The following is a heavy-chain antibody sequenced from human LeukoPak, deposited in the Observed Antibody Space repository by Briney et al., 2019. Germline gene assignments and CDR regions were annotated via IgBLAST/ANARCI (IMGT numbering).Heavy chain of an antibody. V-gene: IGHV1-8*01. J-gene: IGHJ4*02. CDR1: GYTFTSYD. CDR3: AKGGYCSNGLCCTDFDY. D-gene: IGHD2-8*01. CDR2: MNPNSGNT. Sequence: ASVKVSCKASGYTFTSYDINWVRQATGQGLEWMGWMNPNSGNTGYAQKFQGRVTMTRDTSISTAYMELSSLRSEDTAVYYCAKGGYCSNGLCCTDFDYWGQGTLVTVSS.